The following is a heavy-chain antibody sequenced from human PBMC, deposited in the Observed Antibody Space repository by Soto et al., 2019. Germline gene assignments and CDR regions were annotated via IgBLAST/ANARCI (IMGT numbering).Heavy chain of an antibody. Sequence: QVQLVQSEAEVKKPGASVKVSCKASGYTFTSYAMHWVRQAPGQRLEWMGWINAGNGNTKYSQKFQGRVTITRDTSESRAYMELSSLRSEDTAVYYCARDPYYYGSSGYCPLGGWFDPWGQGTLVTVSS. CDR3: ARDPYYYGSSGYCPLGGWFDP. J-gene: IGHJ5*02. V-gene: IGHV1-3*01. CDR2: INAGNGNT. CDR1: GYTFTSYA. D-gene: IGHD3-22*01.